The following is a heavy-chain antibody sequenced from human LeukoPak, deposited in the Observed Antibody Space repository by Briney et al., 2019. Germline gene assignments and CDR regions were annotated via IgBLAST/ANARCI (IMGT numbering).Heavy chain of an antibody. V-gene: IGHV5-51*01. CDR2: IYPGDSDT. CDR3: ARLGSGWSGEPNWFDP. CDR1: GYSFTSYW. J-gene: IGHJ5*02. Sequence: GESLKISCKGSGYSFTSYWLGWVRQMPGKGLEWMGIIYPGDSDTRYSPSFQGQVTISADKSISTAYLQWSSLKASDTAMYYCARLGSGWSGEPNWFDPWGQGTLVTVSS. D-gene: IGHD6-19*01.